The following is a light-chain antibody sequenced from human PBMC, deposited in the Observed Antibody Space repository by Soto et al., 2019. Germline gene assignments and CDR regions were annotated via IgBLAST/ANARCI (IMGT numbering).Light chain of an antibody. CDR2: GAS. CDR1: QSFSSSY. CDR3: QQYGSSPRT. Sequence: EIVLTQSPGTLSLSPGERATLACRASQSFSSSYLAWYQQKPGQAPRLLIYGASNRATGIPDRFSGSGSGTEFTLTLSRLEPEDCAVYYCQQYGSSPRTFGQGTKVEIK. J-gene: IGKJ1*01. V-gene: IGKV3-20*01.